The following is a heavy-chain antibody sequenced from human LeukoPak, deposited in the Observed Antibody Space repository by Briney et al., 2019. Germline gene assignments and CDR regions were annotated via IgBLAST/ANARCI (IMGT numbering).Heavy chain of an antibody. Sequence: PSQTLSLTCTVSGGSISSGGYYWSWIRQHPGKGLEWIGYIYYSGSTYYNPSLKSRVTISVDTSKNQFSLKLSSVTAADTAVYYCARDHDHKEDYFDYWGQGTLVTVSS. J-gene: IGHJ4*02. V-gene: IGHV4-31*03. CDR1: GGSISSGGYY. CDR2: IYYSGST. D-gene: IGHD1-1*01. CDR3: ARDHDHKEDYFDY.